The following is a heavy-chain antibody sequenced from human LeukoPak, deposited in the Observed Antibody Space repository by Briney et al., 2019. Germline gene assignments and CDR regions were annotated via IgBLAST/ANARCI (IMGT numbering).Heavy chain of an antibody. CDR1: GFTFFSYS. D-gene: IGHD6-13*01. V-gene: IGHV3-48*01. CDR2: ISSTSGTI. CDR3: ARGIYSSLDY. J-gene: IGHJ4*02. Sequence: PRGSLRLSSAASGFTFFSYSMNWVRQSPGQGLEWVSYISSTSGTIYYADSVKGRFTISRDNAKNSLYLQMNSLRAEDTAMYYCARGIYSSLDYWGQGTLVTVSS.